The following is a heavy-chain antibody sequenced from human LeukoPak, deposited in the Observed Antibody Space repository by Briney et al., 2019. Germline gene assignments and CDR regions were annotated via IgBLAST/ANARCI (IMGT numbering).Heavy chain of an antibody. J-gene: IGHJ4*02. CDR3: ARDRIRGWLAPYFDY. Sequence: SETLSLTCTVSGGSISSYYWSWIRQPAGKGLEWIGRIYTSGGTNYNPSLKSRVTMSVDTSKNQFSLKLSSVTAADTAVYYCARDRIRGWLAPYFDYWGQGTLVTVSS. CDR2: IYTSGGT. D-gene: IGHD3-10*01. CDR1: GGSISSYY. V-gene: IGHV4-4*07.